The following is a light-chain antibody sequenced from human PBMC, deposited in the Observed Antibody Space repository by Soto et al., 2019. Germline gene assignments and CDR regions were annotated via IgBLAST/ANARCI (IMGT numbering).Light chain of an antibody. Sequence: QSVLTQPASVSGSPGQSITISCTGTSSDIGGYNYVSWYQQYPGKAPKLLIYDVSIRPSGISNRFSGSKSGNTASLTISGLQAEDEADYYCSSYTSSSALPVLFGGGTKLTVL. CDR3: SSYTSSSALPVL. CDR1: SSDIGGYNY. V-gene: IGLV2-14*01. CDR2: DVS. J-gene: IGLJ2*01.